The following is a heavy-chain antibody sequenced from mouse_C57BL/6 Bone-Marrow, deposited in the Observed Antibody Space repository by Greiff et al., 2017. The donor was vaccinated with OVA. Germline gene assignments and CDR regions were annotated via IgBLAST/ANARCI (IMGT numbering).Heavy chain of an antibody. V-gene: IGHV1-53*01. CDR3: AREYYGSKTDWYFDV. D-gene: IGHD1-1*01. Sequence: QVQLQQPGTELVKPGASVKLSCKASGYTFTSYWMHWVKQRPGQGLEWIGNINPSNGGTNYNEKFKSKATLTVDKSSSTACMQLSSLTSEDSAVYYCAREYYGSKTDWYFDVWGTGTTVTVSS. J-gene: IGHJ1*03. CDR1: GYTFTSYW. CDR2: INPSNGGT.